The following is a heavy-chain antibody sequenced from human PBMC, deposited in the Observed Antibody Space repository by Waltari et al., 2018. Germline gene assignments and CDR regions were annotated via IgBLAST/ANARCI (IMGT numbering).Heavy chain of an antibody. V-gene: IGHV4-61*02. CDR2: IYTSGST. CDR1: GGSISSGRYY. Sequence: QVQLQESGPGLVKPSQTLSLTCTVSGGSISSGRYYWSWIRQPAGKGLEWIGRIYTSGSTNYNPSLKSRVTISVDTSKNQFSLKLSSVTAADTAVYYCARDGRGTIFGVALTHALLDWGQGTLVTVSS. J-gene: IGHJ4*02. D-gene: IGHD3-3*01. CDR3: ARDGRGTIFGVALTHALLD.